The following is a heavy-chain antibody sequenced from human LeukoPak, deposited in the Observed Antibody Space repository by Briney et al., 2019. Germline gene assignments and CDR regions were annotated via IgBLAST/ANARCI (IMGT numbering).Heavy chain of an antibody. D-gene: IGHD3-22*01. J-gene: IGHJ6*03. CDR3: AKDLSSTDSYYYYYMDV. Sequence: GGSLRLSCAASGFTFSNYGMSWVRQAPGKGLEWVSAISDRGVSTYYADSVKGRFTISRDNSKNTLYLQMNSLSAEDTAVYYCAKDLSSTDSYYYYYMDVWGKGTTVTISS. CDR2: ISDRGVST. V-gene: IGHV3-23*01. CDR1: GFTFSNYG.